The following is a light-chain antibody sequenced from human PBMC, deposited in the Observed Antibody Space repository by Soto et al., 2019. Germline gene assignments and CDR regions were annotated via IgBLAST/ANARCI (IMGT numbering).Light chain of an antibody. CDR1: QDSHSY. CDR3: QQYETLPFT. V-gene: IGKV1-33*01. CDR2: DAS. Sequence: DIQMTQSPSSLSASVGDRVTITCQASQDSHSYLHWYQQKPGRAPKRLVYDASNLDIGVPSRFSGSGSGTDFSLTISSLQPEDFGTYFCQQYETLPFTFGPGT. J-gene: IGKJ3*01.